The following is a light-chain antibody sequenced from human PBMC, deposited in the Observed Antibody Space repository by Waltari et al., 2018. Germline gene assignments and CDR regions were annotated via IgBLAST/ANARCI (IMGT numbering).Light chain of an antibody. CDR3: QQYYSTPWT. V-gene: IGKV4-1*01. CDR2: WAS. CDR1: QSVLYRSNNKNY. J-gene: IGKJ1*01. Sequence: DIVMTQSPDSLAVSLGERATLSCKSSQSVLYRSNNKNYLLWYQQKSGQPPKLLIYWASTRESGVPDRFSGSGSGTDFSLTINSLQAEDVAVYYCQQYYSTPWTFGQGSKVEIK.